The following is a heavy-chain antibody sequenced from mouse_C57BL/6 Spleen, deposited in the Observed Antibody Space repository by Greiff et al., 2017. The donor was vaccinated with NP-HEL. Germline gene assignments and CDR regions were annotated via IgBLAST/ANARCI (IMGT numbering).Heavy chain of an antibody. Sequence: DVMLVESGGGLVKPGGSLKLSCAASGFTFSDYGMHWVRQAPEKGLEWVAYISSGSSTIYFADTVKGRFTISRDNAKNTLFLQMTRLRAEDTAMYYCAKGVGGMDYWGQGTSVTVSS. CDR1: GFTFSDYG. CDR3: AKGVGGMDY. D-gene: IGHD1-1*01. CDR2: ISSGSSTI. V-gene: IGHV5-17*01. J-gene: IGHJ4*01.